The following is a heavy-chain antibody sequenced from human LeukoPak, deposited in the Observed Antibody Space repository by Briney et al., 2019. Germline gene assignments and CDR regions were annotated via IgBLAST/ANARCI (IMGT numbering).Heavy chain of an antibody. CDR2: ISHDGSSE. CDR3: ASRRGSYSGFDY. CDR1: GFTFSSSA. J-gene: IGHJ4*02. V-gene: IGHV3-30*01. D-gene: IGHD3-10*01. Sequence: GGSLRLSCAASGFTFSSSAMHWVRQAPGKGLEWLAVISHDGSSEFYADSVKGQFTMSRDNSKNTLYVQMKSLRAEDTGVYYCASRRGSYSGFDYWGQGTLVTVSS.